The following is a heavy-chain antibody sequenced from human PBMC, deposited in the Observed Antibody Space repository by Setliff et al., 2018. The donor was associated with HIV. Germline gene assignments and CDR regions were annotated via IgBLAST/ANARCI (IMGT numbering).Heavy chain of an antibody. J-gene: IGHJ4*02. D-gene: IGHD4-4*01. V-gene: IGHV5-51*01. CDR3: ARGAVSVDF. CDR1: GYSFNIYW. CDR2: IYPTDSHT. Sequence: PGESLKISCKGSGYSFNIYWIGWVRQTPEKGLEWVGVIYPTDSHTTYSPSFQGRVTISVDMSISTAYLQWSSLKASDTAIYFCARGAVSVDFWGQGTLVTVSS.